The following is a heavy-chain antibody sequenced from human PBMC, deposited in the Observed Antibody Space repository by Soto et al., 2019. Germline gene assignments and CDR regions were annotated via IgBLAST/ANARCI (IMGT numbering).Heavy chain of an antibody. D-gene: IGHD6-13*01. CDR3: ARGRNWRTSSWYDWYFDL. V-gene: IGHV3-48*03. CDR1: GFTFSSYE. Sequence: EVQLVESGGGLVQPGGSLRLSCAASGFTFSSYEMNWVRQAPGKGLEWVSYISNGGSPIYYADSVKGRFTISRDNAKNSPYLEVNSLRAEDTAVYYCARGRNWRTSSWYDWYFDLWGRGTLVTVSS. CDR2: ISNGGSPI. J-gene: IGHJ2*01.